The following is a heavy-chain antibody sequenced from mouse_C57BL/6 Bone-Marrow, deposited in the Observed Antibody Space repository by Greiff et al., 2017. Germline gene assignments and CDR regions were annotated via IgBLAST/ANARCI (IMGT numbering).Heavy chain of an antibody. CDR1: GFTFSSYG. D-gene: IGHD4-1*01. J-gene: IGHJ2*01. CDR3: ARRLGPHFDY. CDR2: ISSGGSYT. V-gene: IGHV5-6*02. Sequence: EVKLMESGGDLVKPGGSLKLSCAASGFTFSSYGMSWVRQTPDKRLEWVATISSGGSYTYYPDSVKGRFTISRDNAKNTLYLQMSSLKSEYTAMYYCARRLGPHFDYWGQGTTLTVSS.